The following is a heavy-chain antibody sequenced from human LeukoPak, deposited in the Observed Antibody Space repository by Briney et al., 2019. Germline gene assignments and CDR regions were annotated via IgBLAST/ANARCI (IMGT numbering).Heavy chain of an antibody. J-gene: IGHJ4*02. D-gene: IGHD2-15*01. CDR1: GYTFTGYY. CDR2: INPNSGGT. V-gene: IGHV1-2*02. CDR3: ARDGYCSGGSCYGRF. Sequence: ASVKVSCKASGYTFTGYYMHWVRQAPGQGLEWMGWINPNSGGTNYAQKFQGRVTMTRDTSISTAYMELSSLRSEDTAVYYCARDGYCSGGSCYGRFWGQGTLVTVSS.